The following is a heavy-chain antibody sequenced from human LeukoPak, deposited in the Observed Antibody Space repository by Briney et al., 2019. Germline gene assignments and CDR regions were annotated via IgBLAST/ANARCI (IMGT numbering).Heavy chain of an antibody. D-gene: IGHD1-1*01. CDR3: ATRDETRTRMFPPDH. Sequence: PSGTLSLTCAVSGVSVSSNNWWTWVRRPPGKGLEWIGEIHYSGDIKYTPSLKARLSISMDTSKNLLSLHLNSVTAADTATYYCATRDETRTRMFPPDHWGQGTLVIVSS. V-gene: IGHV4-4*02. CDR2: IHYSGDI. CDR1: GVSVSSNNW. J-gene: IGHJ4*02.